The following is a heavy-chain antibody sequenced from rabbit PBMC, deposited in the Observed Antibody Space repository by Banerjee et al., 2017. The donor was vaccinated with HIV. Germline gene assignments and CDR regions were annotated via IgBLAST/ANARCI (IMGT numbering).Heavy chain of an antibody. Sequence: QEQLVESGGGLVTLGGSLKLSCKASGIDFSSYGISWVRQAPGKGLEWIAYIYPDYGSTDYASWAKGRFTISKTSSTTVTLQMTSLTAADTATYFCARGPMGTYGALTADGMNLWGPGTLVTVS. J-gene: IGHJ6*01. CDR2: IYPDYGST. CDR3: ARGPMGTYGALTADGMNL. V-gene: IGHV1S45*01. CDR1: GIDFSSYG. D-gene: IGHD2-1*01.